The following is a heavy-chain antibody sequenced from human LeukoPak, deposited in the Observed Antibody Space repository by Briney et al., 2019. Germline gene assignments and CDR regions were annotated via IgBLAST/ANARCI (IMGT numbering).Heavy chain of an antibody. CDR3: ARRLGSGFNDY. CDR1: GGSIISYY. J-gene: IGHJ4*02. D-gene: IGHD3-22*01. V-gene: IGHV4-59*01. Sequence: SETLSLTCTVSGGSIISYYWSWIRQSPQKGLEWIAYIHSSGKTNYNPSLKSRVTISVDTSKNQFSLKLSSVTAADTAVYYCARRLGSGFNDYWGQGTLVTVSS. CDR2: IHSSGKT.